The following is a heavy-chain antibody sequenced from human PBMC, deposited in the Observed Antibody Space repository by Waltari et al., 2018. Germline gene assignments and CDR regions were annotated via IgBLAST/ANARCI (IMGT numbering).Heavy chain of an antibody. CDR3: ARDRAFDY. CDR2: IYYSGST. CDR1: GGSFSGYY. J-gene: IGHJ4*02. V-gene: IGHV4-34*11. Sequence: QEQLQQWGAGLLKPSETLSLTCAVYGGSFSGYYWSWIRQPPGKGLEWIGYIYYSGSTNYNPSLKSRVTISVDTSKNQFSLKLSSVTAADTAVYYCARDRAFDYWGQGTLVTVSS. D-gene: IGHD3-10*01.